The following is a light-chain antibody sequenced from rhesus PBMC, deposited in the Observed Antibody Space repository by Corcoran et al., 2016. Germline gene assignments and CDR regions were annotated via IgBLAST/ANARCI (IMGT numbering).Light chain of an antibody. J-gene: IGKJ3*01. V-gene: IGKV1-38*01. Sequence: DIQLTQSPSSLSASVGDRVTITCRASQGINSYLAWYQQKPGKAPKLLIYDASNLQSGVPSRFSGSGSGTDFTLPISSLQPEDFAVYYCQQRNSYPFTFGPGTKLDIK. CDR2: DAS. CDR3: QQRNSYPFT. CDR1: QGINSY.